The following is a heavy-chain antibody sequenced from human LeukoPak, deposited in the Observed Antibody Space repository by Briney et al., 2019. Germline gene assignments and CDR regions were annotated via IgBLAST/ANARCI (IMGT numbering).Heavy chain of an antibody. D-gene: IGHD6-19*01. CDR3: ARDFFGWSSLGH. V-gene: IGHV3-7*01. CDR2: VQPDGSAK. Sequence: RGSLRLSCAATGFTFRSTWMNWVRQAPRKGLQSVPHVQPDGSAKIYADSVKGRFTISRDNAKDSVYLQMNSLRVEDTAVYYCARDFFGWSSLGHWGQGTLVTVSS. CDR1: GFTFRSTW. J-gene: IGHJ1*01.